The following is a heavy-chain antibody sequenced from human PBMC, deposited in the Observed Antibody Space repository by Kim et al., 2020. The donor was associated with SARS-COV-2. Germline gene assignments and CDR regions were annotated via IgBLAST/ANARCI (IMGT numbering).Heavy chain of an antibody. V-gene: IGHV3-23*01. D-gene: IGHD6-13*01. Sequence: YYADSVQGRFNLSRDNYKNTLYVQMNTLEAEDTAMYYCAKDVMYSSSWFNYWGQGTLVAVSS. CDR3: AKDVMYSSSWFNY. J-gene: IGHJ4*02.